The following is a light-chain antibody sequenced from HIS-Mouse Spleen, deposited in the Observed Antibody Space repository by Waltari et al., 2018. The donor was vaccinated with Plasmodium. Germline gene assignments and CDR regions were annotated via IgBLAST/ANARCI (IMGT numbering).Light chain of an antibody. J-gene: IGKJ3*01. CDR2: GAS. Sequence: EVVMTQSPATVSVSAGESSTLYCRASQSVSSNLAWYQQKPGQAPRLLIYGASTRATGIPARFSGSGSGTEFTLTISSLQSEDFAVYYCKQYNNWSFTFGPGTKVDIK. CDR3: KQYNNWSFT. V-gene: IGKV3-15*01. CDR1: QSVSSN.